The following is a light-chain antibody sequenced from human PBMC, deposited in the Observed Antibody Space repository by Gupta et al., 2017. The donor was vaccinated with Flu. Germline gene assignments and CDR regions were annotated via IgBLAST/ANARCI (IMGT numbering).Light chain of an antibody. CDR1: QSLVYSDGNTF. CDR3: MQGAHWALA. CDR2: LVS. Sequence: EVDLPQAPHVLPVTLGQTASISCRSSQSLVYSDGNTFLHWLQQRPGQAPRRLIYLVSHRVFGVPDRFSGSGSGTEFTLKISRVEAEDVGIYFCMQGAHWALAFGQETKVGI. J-gene: IGKJ1*01. V-gene: IGKV2-30*01.